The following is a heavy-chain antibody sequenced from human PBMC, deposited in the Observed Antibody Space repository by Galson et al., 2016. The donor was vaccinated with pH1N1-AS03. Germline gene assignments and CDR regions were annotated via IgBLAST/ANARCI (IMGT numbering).Heavy chain of an antibody. CDR3: AKDKDSYYGPDY. Sequence: SLRLSCAASGFTFSSYGMHWVRQAPGKGLEWLSFLPYDGSNKFYADSVKGRFTISRDNSKNTLYLLMNSLRAEDTAVYYCAKDKDSYYGPDYWGQGTLVTVSS. CDR2: LPYDGSNK. J-gene: IGHJ4*02. CDR1: GFTFSSYG. D-gene: IGHD1-26*01. V-gene: IGHV3-30*02.